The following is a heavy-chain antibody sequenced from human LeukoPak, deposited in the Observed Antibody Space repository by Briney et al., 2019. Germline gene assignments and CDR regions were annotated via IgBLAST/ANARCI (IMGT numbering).Heavy chain of an antibody. CDR3: ARLELLKAFDI. J-gene: IGHJ3*02. CDR1: GFTFSSYG. D-gene: IGHD1-26*01. CDR2: IWYDGSNK. Sequence: AGGSLRLSCAASGFTFSSYGMHWVRQAPGKGLEWVAVIWYDGSNKYYADSVKGRFTISRDNSKNTLYLQMNSLRAEDTAVYYCARLELLKAFDIWGQGTMVTVSS. V-gene: IGHV3-33*01.